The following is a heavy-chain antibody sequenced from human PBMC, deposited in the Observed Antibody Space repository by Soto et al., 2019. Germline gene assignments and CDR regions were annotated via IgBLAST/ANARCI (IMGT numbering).Heavy chain of an antibody. CDR2: INHSGST. CDR3: ASYSSSFSFDY. Sequence: SETLSLTCAVYGGSFSGYYWSWIRQPPGKGLEWIGEINHSGSTNYNPSLKSRVTISVDTSKNQFSLKLSSVTAADTAVYYCASYSSSFSFDYWGQGTLVTVSS. D-gene: IGHD6-6*01. J-gene: IGHJ4*02. V-gene: IGHV4-34*01. CDR1: GGSFSGYY.